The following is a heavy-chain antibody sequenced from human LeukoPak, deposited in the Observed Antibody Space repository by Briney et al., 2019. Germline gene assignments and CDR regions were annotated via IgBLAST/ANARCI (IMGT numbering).Heavy chain of an antibody. CDR2: IYYSGST. Sequence: SETLSLTCTVSGGSISSYYWSWIRHPPGKGLEWIGYIYYSGSTNYNPSLKSRVTISVDTSKNQFSLKLSSVTAADTAVYYCARRGYSSSFDYWGQGTLVTASS. J-gene: IGHJ4*02. CDR1: GGSISSYY. D-gene: IGHD6-13*01. V-gene: IGHV4-59*08. CDR3: ARRGYSSSFDY.